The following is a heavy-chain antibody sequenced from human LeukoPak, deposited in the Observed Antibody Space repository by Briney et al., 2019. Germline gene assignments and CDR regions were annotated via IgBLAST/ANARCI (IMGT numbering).Heavy chain of an antibody. V-gene: IGHV4-34*01. D-gene: IGHD3-22*01. J-gene: IGHJ1*01. CDR1: GGSFSGYY. CDR2: INHSGST. Sequence: SETLSLTCAVYGGSFSGYYWSWIRQPPGKGLEWIGEINHSGSTNYNPSLKSRVTISVDTSRNQFSLKLSSVTAADTAVYYCARGPTYYYDSSGYSFFFQHWGQGTLVTVSS. CDR3: ARGPTYYYDSSGYSFFFQH.